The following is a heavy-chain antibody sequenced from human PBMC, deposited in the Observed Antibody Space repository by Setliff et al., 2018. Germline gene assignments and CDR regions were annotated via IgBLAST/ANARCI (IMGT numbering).Heavy chain of an antibody. Sequence: GGSLRLSCAASGFTLSSYWMYWVRQAPGEGLVWVSRMNSDGSSGYIYYADSVKGRFTISRDNARNSLYLQMNSLRAEDTAVYYCATSDYGDYFIADVWGKGTTVTVSS. J-gene: IGHJ6*04. D-gene: IGHD4-17*01. CDR3: ATSDYGDYFIADV. CDR1: GFTLSSYW. V-gene: IGHV3-74*01. CDR2: MNSDGSSGYI.